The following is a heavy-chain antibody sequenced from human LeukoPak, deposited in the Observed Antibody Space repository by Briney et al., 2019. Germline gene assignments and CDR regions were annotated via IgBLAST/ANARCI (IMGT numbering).Heavy chain of an antibody. CDR2: IYYSGST. D-gene: IGHD5-18*01. V-gene: IGHV4-59*01. J-gene: IGHJ4*02. CDR1: GGSISSYY. CDR3: ARGGRYSYGPRLGLFDY. Sequence: PSETLSLTCTVSGGSISSYYWSWIRQPPGKGLEWIGYIYYSGSTNYNPSLKSRVTISVDTSKNQFSLKLSSVTAADTAVYYCARGGRYSYGPRLGLFDYWGQGTLVTVSS.